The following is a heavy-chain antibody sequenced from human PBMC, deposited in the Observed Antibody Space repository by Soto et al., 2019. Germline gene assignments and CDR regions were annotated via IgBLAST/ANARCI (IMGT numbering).Heavy chain of an antibody. CDR2: ISAYNGNT. CDR1: GYTFTSYG. V-gene: IGHV1-18*01. CDR3: ARDIGSSWGNYYCYYMDV. Sequence: QVQLVQSGAEVKKPGASVKVSCKASGYTFTSYGISWVRQAPGQGLEWMGWISAYNGNTNYAQKLQGRVTMTTDTATSTDYMELRSLRSDDTAVYYCARDIGSSWGNYYCYYMDVWGKGTTVTVSS. D-gene: IGHD6-13*01. J-gene: IGHJ6*03.